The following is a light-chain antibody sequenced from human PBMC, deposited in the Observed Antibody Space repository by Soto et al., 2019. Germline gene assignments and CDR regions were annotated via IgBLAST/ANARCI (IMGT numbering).Light chain of an antibody. V-gene: IGLV2-8*01. Sequence: QSALTQPPSASGSPGQSVTISCTGTSSDVGGYNYVSWYQQHPGKAPKLMIYEVSKRPSVVPDRFSGSKSGNTASLTVSGLQAEDEADYYCSSYAGSNNVVFGGGTKLTV. CDR3: SSYAGSNNVV. CDR1: SSDVGGYNY. J-gene: IGLJ2*01. CDR2: EVS.